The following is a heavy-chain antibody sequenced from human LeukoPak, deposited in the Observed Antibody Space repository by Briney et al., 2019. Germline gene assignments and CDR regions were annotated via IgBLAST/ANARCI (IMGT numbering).Heavy chain of an antibody. D-gene: IGHD4-23*01. Sequence: GGSLRLSCAASGFTFSSYAMHWVRQAPGKGLEWVAVISYDGSNKYYADSVKGRFTISRDNSKSTLYLQMNSLRAEDTAVYYCAREPYGGNYPFDYWGQGTLVTVSS. CDR1: GFTFSSYA. V-gene: IGHV3-30-3*01. CDR2: ISYDGSNK. J-gene: IGHJ4*02. CDR3: AREPYGGNYPFDY.